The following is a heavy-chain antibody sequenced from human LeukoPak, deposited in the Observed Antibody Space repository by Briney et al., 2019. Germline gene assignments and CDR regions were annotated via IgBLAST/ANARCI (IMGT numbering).Heavy chain of an antibody. CDR3: VRGHGGD. CDR1: GFIFRHYD. Sequence: PGGSLRLSCAASGFIFRHYDLNWVRQPPGKGAEEISSISSSSSALYYAASVKGRFTISSDNSRNSLCLQMNSLRAEDTAVYYCVRGHGGDWGQGTLVTVSS. J-gene: IGHJ4*02. D-gene: IGHD4-23*01. CDR2: ISSSSSAL. V-gene: IGHV3-48*03.